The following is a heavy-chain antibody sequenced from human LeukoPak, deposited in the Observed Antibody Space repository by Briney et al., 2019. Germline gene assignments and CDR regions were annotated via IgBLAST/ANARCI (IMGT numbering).Heavy chain of an antibody. CDR3: ARSRWFGELFVTFDI. CDR2: ISTNGGRT. J-gene: IGHJ3*02. Sequence: PGGSLRLSCAASGFTFSSYAMHWVRQAPGKGLEYVSAISTNGGRTYHANSVKGRFTISRDNFKNTLYLQMDSLRAEDLAVYYCARSRWFGELFVTFDIWGQGTMVTVSS. V-gene: IGHV3-64*01. D-gene: IGHD3-10*01. CDR1: GFTFSSYA.